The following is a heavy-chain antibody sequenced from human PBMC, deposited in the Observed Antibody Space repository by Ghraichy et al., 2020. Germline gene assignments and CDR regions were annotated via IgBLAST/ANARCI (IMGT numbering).Heavy chain of an antibody. CDR3: ARDPTTTVTTTDY. V-gene: IGHV3-30*04. D-gene: IGHD4-17*01. CDR1: GFTFSNYA. CDR2: ISYDGRKT. Sequence: LSLTCAASGFTFSNYAMHWVRQSPGKGLEWVAVISYDGRKTNYAGSVKGRFTISRDNSNNTLLLQMSSLRVEDTAVYYCARDPTTTVTTTDYWGQGILVTVSS. J-gene: IGHJ4*02.